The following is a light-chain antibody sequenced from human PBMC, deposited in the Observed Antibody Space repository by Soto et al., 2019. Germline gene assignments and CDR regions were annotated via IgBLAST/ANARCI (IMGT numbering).Light chain of an antibody. CDR3: QQSYSTPRT. CDR2: AAS. Sequence: DIQMTQSPSSLSASVGDRVTITCRASQSISSYLNWYQQKPGKAPKLLIYAASSLQSGVPSRFSGSGSGTDFTLTISSLQPEDFATYYCQQSYSTPRTFGQETKVEIK. V-gene: IGKV1-39*01. CDR1: QSISSY. J-gene: IGKJ1*01.